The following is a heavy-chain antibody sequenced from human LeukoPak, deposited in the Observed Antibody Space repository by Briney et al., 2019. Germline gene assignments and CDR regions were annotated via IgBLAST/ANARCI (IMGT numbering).Heavy chain of an antibody. V-gene: IGHV4-4*07. CDR2: IYTSGST. J-gene: IGHJ4*02. Sequence: SETLSLTCTVSGGSISSYYWSWIRQPAGKGLEWIGRIYTSGSTNYNPSLKSRLTMSVDTSKNQFSLKLSSVTAADTAVYYCARSYSSGWYGDYFDYWGQGTMVTVSS. CDR3: ARSYSSGWYGDYFDY. D-gene: IGHD6-19*01. CDR1: GGSISSYY.